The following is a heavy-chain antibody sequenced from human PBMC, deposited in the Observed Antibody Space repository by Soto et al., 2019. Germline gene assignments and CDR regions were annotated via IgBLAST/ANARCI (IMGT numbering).Heavy chain of an antibody. CDR3: ARGTNWDRGVFDY. CDR2: VSYSGT. Sequence: SETLSLTCTVSGGSISSYYWSWIRQPPGKGLEWVGYVSYSGTNYNPSLKSRVTISVDTSKNQFSLRLRSVTAADAAAYYCARGTNWDRGVFDYWGQGTLVTV. J-gene: IGHJ4*02. D-gene: IGHD7-27*01. CDR1: GGSISSYY. V-gene: IGHV4-59*01.